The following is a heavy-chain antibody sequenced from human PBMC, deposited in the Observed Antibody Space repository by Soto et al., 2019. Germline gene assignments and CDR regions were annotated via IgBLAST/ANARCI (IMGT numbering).Heavy chain of an antibody. CDR1: GHIRYG. CDR3: ARGEDIVVAPPAAGYVMDV. J-gene: IGHJ6*02. CDR2: INADTGST. Sequence: GASVKVSCKASGHIRYGIHWARQAPGQRLEWVGWINADTGSTRYSQKFQGRVTITADKSTSTAYMELSSLRSEDTAVYFCARGEDIVVAPPAAGYVMDVWGQGTTVTVSS. V-gene: IGHV1-3*01. D-gene: IGHD2-2*01.